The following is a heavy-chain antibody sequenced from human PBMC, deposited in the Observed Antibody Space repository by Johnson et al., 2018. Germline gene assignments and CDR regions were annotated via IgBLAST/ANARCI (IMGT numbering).Heavy chain of an antibody. CDR2: TSWNSDNI. J-gene: IGHJ6*02. CDR1: GFTFADYA. Sequence: VQLVESGGGLVQPGRSMRLSCAASGFTFADYAMHWVRQDPGKGLEWVSGTSWNSDNIGYADSVKGRFTISRDNAKNSLYLQMNRLRAEDTALYYCAKAVAGVCGMDVWGQGTTVTVSS. CDR3: AKAVAGVCGMDV. V-gene: IGHV3-9*01. D-gene: IGHD6-19*01.